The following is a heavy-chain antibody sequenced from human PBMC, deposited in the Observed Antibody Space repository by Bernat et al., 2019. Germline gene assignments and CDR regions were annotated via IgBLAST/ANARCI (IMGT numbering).Heavy chain of an antibody. CDR2: ISAYNGNT. CDR1: GYTFTSYG. CDR3: ARDFSSGCDAYYYMDV. V-gene: IGHV1-18*04. D-gene: IGHD5-12*01. Sequence: QVQLVQSGAEVKKPGASVKVSCKASGYTFTSYGITWVRQAPGQGLEWMGWISAYNGNTNYAQKLQGRVTMTADTSTSRALMELRGLRTDDTAVDYCARDFSSGCDAYYYMDVWGKGTTVTVSS. J-gene: IGHJ6*03.